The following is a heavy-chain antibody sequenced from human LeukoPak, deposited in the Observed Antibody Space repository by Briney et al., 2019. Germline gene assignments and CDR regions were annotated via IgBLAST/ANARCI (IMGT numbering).Heavy chain of an antibody. CDR2: INPGGGST. V-gene: IGHV1-46*01. CDR1: GYTFISYY. CDR3: ARGGDNSYFDY. Sequence: GASVKVSCKASGYTFISYYIHWVRQAPGQGLEWMGIINPGGGSTTYAQKFQGRGTMTRDTSTSTVYMELSSLRSEDTAIYYCARGGDNSYFDYWGQGTLVTVSS. D-gene: IGHD4-23*01. J-gene: IGHJ4*02.